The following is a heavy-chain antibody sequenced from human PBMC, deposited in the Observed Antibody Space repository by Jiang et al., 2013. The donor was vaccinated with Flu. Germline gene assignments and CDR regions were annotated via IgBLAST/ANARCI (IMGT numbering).Heavy chain of an antibody. CDR1: GGSISSNSYY. CDR2: IYYSGIT. CDR3: ARLSPEQWLVPSHFDY. V-gene: IGHV4-39*07. D-gene: IGHD6-19*01. J-gene: IGHJ4*02. Sequence: SGSGLVKPSETLSLTCSVSGGSISSNSYYWGWIRQPPGKGLEWIGSIYYSGITYYNPSLKSRVTISVDTSKTQFSLKLSSLTAADTAVYYCARLSPEQWLVPSHFDYWGQGTLVTVSS.